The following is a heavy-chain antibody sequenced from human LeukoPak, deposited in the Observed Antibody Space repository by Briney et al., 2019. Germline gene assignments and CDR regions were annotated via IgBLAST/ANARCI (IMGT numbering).Heavy chain of an antibody. Sequence: SETLSLTCTVSGGSISSNTYYWGWIRQPPGKGLEWIGSIYYSGSTYYNPSLKSRVTISVDTSKNQFSLKLSSVTAADTAVYYCARRINSGYERNYYYYYYMDAWGKGTTVTISS. D-gene: IGHD5-12*01. CDR3: ARRINSGYERNYYYYYYMDA. V-gene: IGHV4-39*07. J-gene: IGHJ6*03. CDR1: GGSISSNTYY. CDR2: IYYSGST.